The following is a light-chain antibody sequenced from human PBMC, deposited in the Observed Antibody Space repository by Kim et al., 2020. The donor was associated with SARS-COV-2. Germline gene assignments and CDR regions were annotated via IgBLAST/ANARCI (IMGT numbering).Light chain of an antibody. CDR2: GKN. CDR3: LSRVYSPSHLV. J-gene: IGLJ2*01. V-gene: IGLV3-19*01. CDR1: SLRTYY. Sequence: SSELTQDPAVSVALGQTVRITCQGDSLRTYYASWFQQQPGQAPILLIYGKNNRPSGIPDRFSGSTSGNTASLTLTGAQAVDEADYYFLSRVYSPSHLVF.